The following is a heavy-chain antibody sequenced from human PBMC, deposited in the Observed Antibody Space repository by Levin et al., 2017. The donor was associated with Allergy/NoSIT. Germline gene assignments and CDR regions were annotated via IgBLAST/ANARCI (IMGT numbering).Heavy chain of an antibody. Sequence: GGSLRLSCAASGFTFSGSAMHWVRQASGKGLEWVGRIRSKANSYATAYAASVKGRFTISRDDSKNTAYLQMNSLKTEDTAVYYCTTSTVTGGDYWGQGTLVTVSS. CDR2: IRSKANSYAT. J-gene: IGHJ4*02. CDR1: GFTFSGSA. V-gene: IGHV3-73*01. CDR3: TTSTVTGGDY. D-gene: IGHD4-17*01.